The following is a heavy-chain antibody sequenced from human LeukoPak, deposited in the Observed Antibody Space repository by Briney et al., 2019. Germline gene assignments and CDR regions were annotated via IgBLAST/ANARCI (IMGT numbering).Heavy chain of an antibody. D-gene: IGHD6-13*01. CDR2: IIPIFGTA. CDR1: GGTFSSYA. J-gene: IGHJ5*02. V-gene: IGHV1-69*05. CDR3: AGGGYSSSWYFNWFDP. Sequence: SVKVSCKASGGTFSSYAISWVRQAPGQGLEWMGGIIPIFGTANYAQKFQGRVTITTDESTSTAYMELSSLRSEDTAVYYCAGGGYSSSWYFNWFDPWGQGTLVTVSS.